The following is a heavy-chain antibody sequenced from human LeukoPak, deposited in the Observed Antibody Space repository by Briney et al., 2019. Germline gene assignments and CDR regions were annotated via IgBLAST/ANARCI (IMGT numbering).Heavy chain of an antibody. D-gene: IGHD6-13*01. V-gene: IGHV4-59*01. CDR3: ARVYYSRSYDYWYFDL. J-gene: IGHJ2*01. CDR1: GGSISTYY. Sequence: PSETLSLTCTVSGGSISTYYWSWLRQPPGKGLEWIGYIYYSGSTNYNPSLKSRVTISVDTSKNQFSLKLRSVTAADTAVYYCARVYYSRSYDYWYFDLWGRGTLVTVSS. CDR2: IYYSGST.